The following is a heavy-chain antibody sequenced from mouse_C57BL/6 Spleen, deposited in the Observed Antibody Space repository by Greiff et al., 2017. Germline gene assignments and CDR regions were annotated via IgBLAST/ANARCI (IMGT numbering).Heavy chain of an antibody. CDR2: IDPETGGA. D-gene: IGHD2-1*01. Sequence: QVQLQQSGAELVRPGASVTLSCKASGYTFTDYEMHWVKQTLLDGLEWIGAIDPETGGAAYNQKFRGKAILTADKSSSTAYMELRSLTSEDSAVHYCTRRRFYGNYWYFDVCGTGTTVTVSS. CDR3: TRRRFYGNYWYFDV. V-gene: IGHV1-15*01. CDR1: GYTFTDYE. J-gene: IGHJ1*03.